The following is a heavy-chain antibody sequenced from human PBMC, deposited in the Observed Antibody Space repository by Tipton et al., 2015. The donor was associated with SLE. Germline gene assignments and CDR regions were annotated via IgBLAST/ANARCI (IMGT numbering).Heavy chain of an antibody. CDR3: ARDIGGYGMDV. J-gene: IGHJ6*02. Sequence: QLVQSGAEVKKPGASVKVSCKASGYTFTSYGISWVRQAPGQGLEWMGWINPNSGGTNHAQKFQGRVTMTRDTSISTAYMELSRLRSDDTAVYYCARDIGGYGMDVWGQGTTVTVSS. V-gene: IGHV1-2*02. D-gene: IGHD2-15*01. CDR1: GYTFTSYG. CDR2: INPNSGGT.